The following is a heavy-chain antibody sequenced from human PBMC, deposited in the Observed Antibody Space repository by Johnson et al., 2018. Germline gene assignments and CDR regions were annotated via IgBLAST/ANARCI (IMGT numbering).Heavy chain of an antibody. CDR1: GGSFSDYY. V-gene: IGHV4-34*01. CDR3: ARAPLGATRTQYFQH. Sequence: QVQLQQWGAGLLKPSETLSLTCAVYGGSFSDYYWSWIRQPPGKGLEWIGEINYRASTNYNPSLKSRVTITGDTSKNQFSLKLSSVIAADTVVYYCARAPLGATRTQYFQHWGQGTLVIVSS. J-gene: IGHJ1*01. D-gene: IGHD1-26*01. CDR2: INYRAST.